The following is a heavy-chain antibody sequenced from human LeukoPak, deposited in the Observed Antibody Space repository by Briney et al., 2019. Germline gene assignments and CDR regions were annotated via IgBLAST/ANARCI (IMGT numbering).Heavy chain of an antibody. CDR3: TRGAPIAD. V-gene: IGHV3-49*03. D-gene: IGHD2-15*01. CDR2: IRSKAYGATT. J-gene: IGHJ4*02. Sequence: PGRSLRLSCMTSGFIFGDSALNWFRQAPGKGLEWLGFIRSKAYGATTEYAASVKGRFTISRDDSKGIVFLQMNRLKTEDTAVYFCTRGAPIADWGQGTLVTAPS. CDR1: GFIFGDSA.